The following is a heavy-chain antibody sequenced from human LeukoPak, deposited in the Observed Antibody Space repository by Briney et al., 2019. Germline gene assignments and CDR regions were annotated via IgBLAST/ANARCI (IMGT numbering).Heavy chain of an antibody. V-gene: IGHV3-23*01. J-gene: IGHJ4*02. CDR3: AKDRSQDYDILTGYSVFDY. CDR2: ISGSGGST. Sequence: GGSLRLSCAASGFTFSSYAMSWVRQAPGKGLEWVSAISGSGGSTYYADSVKGRFTISRDNSKNTLYLQMNSLRAEDTAVYYCAKDRSQDYDILTGYSVFDYWDQGTLVTVSS. D-gene: IGHD3-9*01. CDR1: GFTFSSYA.